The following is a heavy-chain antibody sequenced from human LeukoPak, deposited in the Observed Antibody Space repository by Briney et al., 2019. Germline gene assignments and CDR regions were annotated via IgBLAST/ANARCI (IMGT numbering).Heavy chain of an antibody. D-gene: IGHD3-9*01. J-gene: IGHJ4*02. CDR1: GFTFSNYA. V-gene: IGHV3-23*01. CDR3: AKWGDYGILTGYYDSDY. CDR2: IVGSGGST. Sequence: GASLRLSCAASGFTFSNYAMSWVRQAPGKGLEWVSAIVGSGGSTYYADSVKGRFTISRDKPKNTLYLQMNSLRAEDTAVYYCAKWGDYGILTGYYDSDYWGQGTLVTVSS.